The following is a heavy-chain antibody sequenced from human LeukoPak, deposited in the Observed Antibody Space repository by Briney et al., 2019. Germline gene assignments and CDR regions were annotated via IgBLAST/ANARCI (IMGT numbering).Heavy chain of an antibody. J-gene: IGHJ4*02. D-gene: IGHD2-15*01. V-gene: IGHV3-23*01. CDR1: GFTFSSYA. CDR2: FSGSGGST. CDR3: AKDPAVYCSGGSCYVDY. Sequence: PGGSLRLSCAASGFTFSSYAMSWVRQAPGKGLEWVSAFSGSGGSTYYADSVKGRFTISRDNSKNTLYLQMNSLRAEDTAVYYCAKDPAVYCSGGSCYVDYWGQGTLVTVSS.